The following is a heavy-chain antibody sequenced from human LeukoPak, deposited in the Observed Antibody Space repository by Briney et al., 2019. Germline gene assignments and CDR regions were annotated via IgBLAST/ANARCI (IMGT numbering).Heavy chain of an antibody. CDR2: ICYRKNT. Sequence: KPSETLSLTCTVSGGSISSSSAYWGWIRQPPGKGLEWIGSICYRKNTYYNPSLKSRVTISADTSKNQFSLTLGSVSATDTAVYYCASPRGFSYGYFDYWGQGTLVTVSS. D-gene: IGHD5-18*01. J-gene: IGHJ4*02. CDR3: ASPRGFSYGYFDY. V-gene: IGHV4-39*01. CDR1: GGSISSSSAY.